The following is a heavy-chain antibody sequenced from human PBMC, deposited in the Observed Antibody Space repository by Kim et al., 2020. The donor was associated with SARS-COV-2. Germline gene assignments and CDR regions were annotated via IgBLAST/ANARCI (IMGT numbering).Heavy chain of an antibody. CDR1: GFTFSSYS. V-gene: IGHV3-21*01. D-gene: IGHD3-9*01. CDR3: ARDPVFYDILTGYDY. J-gene: IGHJ4*02. CDR2: ISSSSSYI. Sequence: GGSLRLSCAASGFTFSSYSMNWVRQAPGKGLEWVSSISSSSSYIYYADSVKGRFTISRDNAKNSLYLQMNSLRAEDTAVYYCARDPVFYDILTGYDYWGQGTLVTVSS.